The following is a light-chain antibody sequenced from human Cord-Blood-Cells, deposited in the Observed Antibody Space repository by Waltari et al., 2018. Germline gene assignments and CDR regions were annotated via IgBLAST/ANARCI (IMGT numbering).Light chain of an antibody. Sequence: QSALTQPAPVSGSPGRSITLSCTGTSSAVGGYNYVSWYQQHPGKAPKLMIYDVSKRPSGVSNRFSGSKSGNTASLTISGLQAEDEADYYCSSYTSSSTLVFGGGTKLTVL. CDR1: SSAVGGYNY. CDR2: DVS. V-gene: IGLV2-14*01. J-gene: IGLJ2*01. CDR3: SSYTSSSTLV.